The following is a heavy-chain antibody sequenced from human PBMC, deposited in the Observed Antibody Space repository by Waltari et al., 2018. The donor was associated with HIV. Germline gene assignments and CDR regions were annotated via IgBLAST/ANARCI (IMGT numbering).Heavy chain of an antibody. J-gene: IGHJ4*02. CDR2: NYPGASDT. V-gene: IGHV5-51*01. CDR3: GRQFDEEGFWFGDRGASDF. CDR1: GHNSNISW. Sequence: EVQLVLAGTEGNKPGESLKLSCQVDGHNSNISWIGWVRQMPGKGLEWMGINYPGASDTTYSPAIRSQVTISVDTSISTTYLQWRAVKASDNANYFCGRQFDEEGFWFGDRGASDFWGQGTLVTVSS. D-gene: IGHD3-10*01.